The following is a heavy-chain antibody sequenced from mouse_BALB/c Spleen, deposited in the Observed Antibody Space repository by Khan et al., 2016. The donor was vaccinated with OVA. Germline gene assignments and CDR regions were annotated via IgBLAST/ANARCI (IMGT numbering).Heavy chain of an antibody. J-gene: IGHJ3*01. CDR3: ARWFTY. CDR1: GYSITSDYA. CDR2: INYSGAT. Sequence: EVQLQESGPGLVKPSQSLSLTCTVTGYSITSDYAWYWIRQFPGNKLEWMGYINYSGATSYLPSLTSRISITRDTSKNQFFLQLNSVTTEDSATYYCARWFTYWGQGTLVTVS. V-gene: IGHV3-2*02.